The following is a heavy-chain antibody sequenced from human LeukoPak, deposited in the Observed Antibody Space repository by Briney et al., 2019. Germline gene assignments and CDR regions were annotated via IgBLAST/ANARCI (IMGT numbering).Heavy chain of an antibody. J-gene: IGHJ5*02. CDR2: ISPIFGIT. CDR1: GGTFSNFA. V-gene: IGHV1-69*04. Sequence: ASVKVSCKASGGTFSNFAISWVRQAPGQGLEWMGSISPIFGITNHGQKFQGRVTITADKSTTTAYMELNSLRPEDTAVYYCASPRGIVVPDRGWFFETWGQGTLVTVSS. CDR3: ASPRGIVVPDRGWFFET. D-gene: IGHD3-22*01.